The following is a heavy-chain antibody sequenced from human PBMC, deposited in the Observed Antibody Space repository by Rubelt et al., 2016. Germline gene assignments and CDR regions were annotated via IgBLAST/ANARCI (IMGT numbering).Heavy chain of an antibody. CDR2: IIPNSGDT. J-gene: IGHJ4*02. CDR1: GYTFTGYY. V-gene: IGHV1-2*06. D-gene: IGHD1-14*01. CDR3: AVSYNSRWV. Sequence: QVQLVQSGAEVKKPGASVKVSRKASGYTFTGYYMHWVRQAPGQGLEWMGRIIPNSGDTNYAQKFQGRVTLTRDTSISTAYVELSRLRSDDTAVYYCAVSYNSRWVWGQGTLVTVS.